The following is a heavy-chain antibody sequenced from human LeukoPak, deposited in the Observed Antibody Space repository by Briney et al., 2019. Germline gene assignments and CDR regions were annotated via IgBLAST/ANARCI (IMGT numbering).Heavy chain of an antibody. J-gene: IGHJ4*02. D-gene: IGHD2-2*01. V-gene: IGHV1-2*02. CDR2: INPNSGGT. CDR1: GYTFTGYY. Sequence: GASVKVSCKASGYTFTGYYMHWVRQAPGQGLEWMGWINPNSGGTNYAQKFQGRVTMTRDTSISTAYMELSRLRSGDTAVYYCARDRGYCSSTSRADLFDYWGQGTLVTVSS. CDR3: ARDRGYCSSTSRADLFDY.